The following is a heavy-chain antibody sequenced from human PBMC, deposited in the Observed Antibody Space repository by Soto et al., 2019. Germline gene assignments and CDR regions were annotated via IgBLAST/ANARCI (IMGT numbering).Heavy chain of an antibody. CDR1: GFTFGDYA. Sequence: RLSCAASGFTFGDYAMQWARQVPGRGLQWVSGVSWTNISFGYADSVKGRFTISRDNAKNCLYLQFNSLRREDTPLYYWAKNGNTAMVTGDLDYWGQGTLVTVSS. V-gene: IGHV3-9*01. CDR3: AKNGNTAMVTGDLDY. CDR2: VSWTNISF. J-gene: IGHJ4*01. D-gene: IGHD5-18*01.